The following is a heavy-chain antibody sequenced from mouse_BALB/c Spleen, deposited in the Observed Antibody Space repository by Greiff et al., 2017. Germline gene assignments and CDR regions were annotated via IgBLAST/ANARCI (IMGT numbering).Heavy chain of an antibody. D-gene: IGHD2-14*01. J-gene: IGHJ3*01. CDR3: ARKTIGTTLAY. V-gene: IGHV5-9-3*01. Sequence: EVHLVESGGGLVKPGGSLKLSCAASGFTFSSYAMSWVRQTPEKRLEWVATISSGGSYTYYPDSVKGRFTISRDNAKNTLYLQMSSLRSEDTAMYYCARKTIGTTLAYWGQGTLVTVSA. CDR2: ISSGGSYT. CDR1: GFTFSSYA.